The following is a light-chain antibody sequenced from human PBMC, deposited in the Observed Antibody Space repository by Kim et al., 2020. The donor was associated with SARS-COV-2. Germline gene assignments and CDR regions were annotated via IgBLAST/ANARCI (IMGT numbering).Light chain of an antibody. CDR1: QSVGLN. CDR2: GAS. Sequence: EVVMTQSPATLSLSPGERATLSCRASQSVGLNLAWYQQKPGQAPRLLIYGASSRATGFPGRFSGSGAGTEFTLTISSLQSEDSAVYYCQEYNNWSLSFGGGTKVDIK. V-gene: IGKV3-15*01. J-gene: IGKJ4*01. CDR3: QEYNNWSLS.